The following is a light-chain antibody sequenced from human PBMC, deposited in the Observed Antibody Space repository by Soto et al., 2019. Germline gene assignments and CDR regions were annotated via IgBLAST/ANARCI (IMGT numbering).Light chain of an antibody. J-gene: IGKJ1*01. CDR1: QSVSSY. V-gene: IGKV3-11*01. CDR2: DAS. Sequence: EIVLTQSPATLSLSPGERATLSCRASQSVSSYLAWYQQKPGQAPRLLIYDASTRATGIPARFSGSGSGTDFTLTIASLEPEDFEVYYCQQRSNWPPTFGQWAKVEIK. CDR3: QQRSNWPPT.